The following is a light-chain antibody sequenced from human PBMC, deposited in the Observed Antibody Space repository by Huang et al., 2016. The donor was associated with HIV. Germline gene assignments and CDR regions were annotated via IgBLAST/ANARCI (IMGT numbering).Light chain of an antibody. V-gene: IGKV3-20*01. CDR3: QQCGNSLT. CDR2: GAS. CDR1: QSVRSDY. J-gene: IGKJ4*01. Sequence: EIVLTRSPGTLSLSPGERATLSCGASQSVRSDYLDWYKQKPGEAPRLLIYGASNRATGIPDRCSGSGSGTAFTLTISRLEPEDVAVYYCQQCGNSLTFGGGTNVEIK.